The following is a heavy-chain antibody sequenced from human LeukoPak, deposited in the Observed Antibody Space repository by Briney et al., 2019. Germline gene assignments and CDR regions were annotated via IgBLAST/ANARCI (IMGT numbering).Heavy chain of an antibody. Sequence: GGSLRLSCAASGFTFSSYWMNWVRQAPGKGLEWVSYISSSGSTIYYADSVKGRSTISRDNAKNSLYLQMNSLRAEDTAVYYCARAMPAYDSSGYFSDYWGQGTLVTVSS. CDR2: ISSSGSTI. CDR1: GFTFSSYW. CDR3: ARAMPAYDSSGYFSDY. J-gene: IGHJ4*02. V-gene: IGHV3-48*04. D-gene: IGHD3-22*01.